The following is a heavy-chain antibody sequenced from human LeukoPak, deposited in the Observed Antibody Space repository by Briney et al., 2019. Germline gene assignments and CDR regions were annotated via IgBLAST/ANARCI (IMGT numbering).Heavy chain of an antibody. J-gene: IGHJ4*02. CDR3: ARRRQLLWFGARTYYFDY. Sequence: PSETLSLTCAVYGGSFSGYYWSWIRQPPGKGLEWIGEINHSGSTNYNPSLKSRVTISVDTSKNQFSLKLSSVTAADTAVYYCARRRQLLWFGARTYYFDYWGQGTLVTVSS. CDR1: GGSFSGYY. D-gene: IGHD3-10*01. V-gene: IGHV4-34*01. CDR2: INHSGST.